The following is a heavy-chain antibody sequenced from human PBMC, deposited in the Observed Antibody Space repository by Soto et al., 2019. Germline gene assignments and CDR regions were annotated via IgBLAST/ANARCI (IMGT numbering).Heavy chain of an antibody. CDR3: ARGDIVVVPAAISYYYYGMEV. CDR2: INHSGST. CDR1: GGYFSGYY. D-gene: IGHD2-2*01. Sequence: PSETLSLTCAVYGGYFSGYYWSWIRQPPGKGLEWIGEINHSGSTNYNPSLKSRVTISVDTSKNQFSLKLSSLTAADTAVYYCARGDIVVVPAAISYYYYGMEVGDQETTVAVSS. J-gene: IGHJ6*02. V-gene: IGHV4-34*01.